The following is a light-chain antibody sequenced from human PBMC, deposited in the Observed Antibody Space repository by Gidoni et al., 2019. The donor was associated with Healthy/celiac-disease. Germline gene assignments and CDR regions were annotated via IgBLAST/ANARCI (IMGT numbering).Light chain of an antibody. J-gene: IGKJ1*01. CDR1: QGISSY. Sequence: AIRMTQSPSSFSASTGDRVTITCRASQGISSYLAWYQQKPGKAPKLLIYAASTLQSGVPSRFSGSGSGTDFTLTIGCLQSEDFATYYCQQYYSYPREFGQGTKVEIK. V-gene: IGKV1-8*01. CDR2: AAS. CDR3: QQYYSYPRE.